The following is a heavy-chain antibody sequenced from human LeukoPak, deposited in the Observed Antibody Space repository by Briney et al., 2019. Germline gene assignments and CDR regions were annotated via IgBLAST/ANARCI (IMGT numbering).Heavy chain of an antibody. CDR2: ISGSGGST. CDR1: GFTFSSYA. D-gene: IGHD3-9*01. Sequence: GGSLRLSCAASGFTFSSYAMSWVRQAPGKGLEWVSAISGSGGSTYYADSVKGRFTISRDNSKNTLYLQMNSLRAEDTAVYYCAILPGEYHDIPHEAFDIWGQGTMVTVSS. J-gene: IGHJ3*02. V-gene: IGHV3-23*01. CDR3: AILPGEYHDIPHEAFDI.